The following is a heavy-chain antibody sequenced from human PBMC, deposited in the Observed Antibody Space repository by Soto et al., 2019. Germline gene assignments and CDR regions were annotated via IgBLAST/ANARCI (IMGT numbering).Heavy chain of an antibody. Sequence: ASVKVSCKASGYTFTSYDINWVRQATGQGLEWMGWMNPNSGNTGYAQKFQGRVTMTRNTSISTAYMELSSLRSEDTAVYYCARGLGTGYCSGGSCSHGDAFDIWGQGTMVTVSS. J-gene: IGHJ3*02. D-gene: IGHD2-15*01. CDR3: ARGLGTGYCSGGSCSHGDAFDI. CDR2: MNPNSGNT. CDR1: GYTFTSYD. V-gene: IGHV1-8*01.